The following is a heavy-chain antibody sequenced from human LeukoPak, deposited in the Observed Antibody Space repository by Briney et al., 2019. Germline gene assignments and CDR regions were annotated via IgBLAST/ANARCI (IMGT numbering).Heavy chain of an antibody. CDR1: GGSITNTNYY. CDR2: VYHSGIT. CDR3: ARLRPDFWSGYYTGQYFQH. V-gene: IGHV4-39*01. D-gene: IGHD3-3*01. J-gene: IGHJ1*01. Sequence: SETLSLTCTVSGGSITNTNYYWAWIRQPPGEGLEWIGSVYHSGITYYTPSLKSRVSISVDTSKNQFSLKLSSVTAADTAVYYCARLRPDFWSGYYTGQYFQHWGQGTLVTVSS.